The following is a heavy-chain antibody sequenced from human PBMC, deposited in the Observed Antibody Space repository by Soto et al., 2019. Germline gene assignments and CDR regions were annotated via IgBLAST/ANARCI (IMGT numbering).Heavy chain of an antibody. Sequence: PGGSLRLSCAASGFTFSSYSMNWVRQAPGKGLEWVSSISSSSSYIYYADSVKGRFTISRDNAKNSLYLQMNSQRAEDTAVYYCARADREGGYRHTYYYYYGMDVWGQGTTVTVSS. CDR1: GFTFSSYS. J-gene: IGHJ6*02. D-gene: IGHD3-22*01. V-gene: IGHV3-21*01. CDR2: ISSSSSYI. CDR3: ARADREGGYRHTYYYYYGMDV.